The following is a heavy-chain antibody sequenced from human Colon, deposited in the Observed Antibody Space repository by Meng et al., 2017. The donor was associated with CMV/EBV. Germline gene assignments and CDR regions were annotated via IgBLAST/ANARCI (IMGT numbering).Heavy chain of an antibody. Sequence: SCQGSGYTFTKYWIAWVRQRPGKGLEWMGLIYPGDSDTRYSPSFQGQVTISVDKSINTAYLQWSGLKASDTAIYYCARQDTGNYLYWGQGTLVTVSS. CDR2: IYPGDSDT. D-gene: IGHD1-7*01. CDR1: GYTFTKYW. CDR3: ARQDTGNYLY. V-gene: IGHV5-51*01. J-gene: IGHJ4*02.